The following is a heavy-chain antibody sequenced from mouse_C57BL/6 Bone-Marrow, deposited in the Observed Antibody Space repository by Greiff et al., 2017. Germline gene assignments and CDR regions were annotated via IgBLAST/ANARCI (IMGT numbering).Heavy chain of an antibody. CDR3: TSYYGSSYGAY. CDR2: IDPEPGGT. J-gene: IGHJ3*01. D-gene: IGHD1-1*01. Sequence: VQLVESGAELVRPGASVTLSCKASGYTFTDYEMHWVKQTPVHGLEWIGAIDPEPGGTAYNQKFKGKAILTADKSSSTAYMELRILTSEDSAVYYCTSYYGSSYGAYWGQGTLVTVSA. V-gene: IGHV1-15*01. CDR1: GYTFTDYE.